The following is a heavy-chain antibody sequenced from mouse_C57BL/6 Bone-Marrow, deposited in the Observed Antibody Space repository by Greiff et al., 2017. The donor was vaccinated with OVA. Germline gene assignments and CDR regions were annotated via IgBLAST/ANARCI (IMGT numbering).Heavy chain of an antibody. V-gene: IGHV5-4*03. J-gene: IGHJ2*01. D-gene: IGHD2-4*01. CDR1: GFTFSSYA. CDR2: ISDGGSYT. Sequence: EVKVVESGGGLVKPGGSLKLSCAASGFTFSSYAMSWVRQTPEKRLEWVATISDGGSYTYYPDNVKGRFTISRDNAKNNLYLQMSHLKSEDTAMYYCASGIYYDYSYYFDYWGQGTTLTVSS. CDR3: ASGIYYDYSYYFDY.